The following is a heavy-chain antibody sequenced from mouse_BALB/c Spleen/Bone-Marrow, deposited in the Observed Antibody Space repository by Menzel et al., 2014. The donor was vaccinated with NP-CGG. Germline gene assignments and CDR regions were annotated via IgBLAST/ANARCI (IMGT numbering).Heavy chain of an antibody. CDR1: GFTFSNYW. Sequence: EVNVEESGGGLVQPGGSMKLSCVASGFTFSNYWMNWVRQSPEKGLEWVAEIRLKSNNYATHYAESVKGRFTISRDDSKSSVYLKMNNLRAEDTGIYDCTRVMDYWGQGTSVTVSS. CDR3: TRVMDY. CDR2: IRLKSNNYAT. J-gene: IGHJ4*01. V-gene: IGHV6-6*02.